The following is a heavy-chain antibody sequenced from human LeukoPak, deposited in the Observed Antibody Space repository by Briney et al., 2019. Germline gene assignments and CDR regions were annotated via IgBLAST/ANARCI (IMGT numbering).Heavy chain of an antibody. CDR2: MNPNSGNT. D-gene: IGHD3-3*01. J-gene: IGHJ6*02. Sequence: ASVKVSCKASGYTFTSYDINWVRQATGQGLEWMGWMNPNSGNTGYAQKFQGRVTMTRNTSISTAYMELSSLRSEDTAVYYCASPRGKSGYYYYYYGMDVWGQGTTVTVSS. CDR3: ASPRGKSGYYYYYYGMDV. CDR1: GYTFTSYD. V-gene: IGHV1-8*01.